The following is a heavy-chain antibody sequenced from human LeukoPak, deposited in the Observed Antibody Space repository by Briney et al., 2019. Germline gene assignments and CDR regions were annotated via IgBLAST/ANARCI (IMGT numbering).Heavy chain of an antibody. V-gene: IGHV3-7*03. J-gene: IGHJ4*02. CDR2: IKKDGSET. Sequence: GGSLRLSCAASGLTFNNAWMNWVRQVPGKGLEWVANIKKDGSETYYVDSVKGRFTISRDNAKNSLYLQMNSLRAEDTAMYYCARGRYSGTTYYFDYWGQGTLVTVSS. D-gene: IGHD5-12*01. CDR1: GLTFNNAW. CDR3: ARGRYSGTTYYFDY.